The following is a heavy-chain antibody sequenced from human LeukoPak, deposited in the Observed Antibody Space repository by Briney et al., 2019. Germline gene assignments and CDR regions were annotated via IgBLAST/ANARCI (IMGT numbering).Heavy chain of an antibody. J-gene: IGHJ6*03. CDR2: IYTSGST. CDR3: AREAYTTEGLPAATADYYYYMDV. D-gene: IGHD2-2*01. Sequence: SQTLSLTCTFSGGSISSATYYWSWIRQPAGKGLEWIGRIYTSGSTNYNPSLKSRVTISVDTSKKQFSLKLSSVTAADTAVYYCAREAYTTEGLPAATADYYYYMDVWGKGTTVTVSS. CDR1: GGSISSATYY. V-gene: IGHV4-61*02.